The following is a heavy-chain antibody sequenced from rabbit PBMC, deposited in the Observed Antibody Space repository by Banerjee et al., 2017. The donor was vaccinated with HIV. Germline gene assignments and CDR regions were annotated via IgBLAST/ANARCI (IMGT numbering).Heavy chain of an antibody. Sequence: QSLEESGGDLVKPGASLTLTCTASGFSFSSSYYMCWVRQAPGKGLEWIACIYAGSSGSTYYASWAKGRFTISKTSSTTVTLQMTSLTAADTATYFCARYSYDDYEDYFNLWGQGTLVTVS. CDR1: GFSFSSSYY. J-gene: IGHJ4*01. CDR3: ARYSYDDYEDYFNL. D-gene: IGHD2-1*01. CDR2: IYAGSSGST. V-gene: IGHV1S40*01.